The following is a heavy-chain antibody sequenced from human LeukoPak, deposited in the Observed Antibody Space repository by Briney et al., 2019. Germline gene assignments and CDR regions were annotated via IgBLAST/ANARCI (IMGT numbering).Heavy chain of an antibody. CDR3: ARVGRVGWEEDAFDI. V-gene: IGHV3-21*04. D-gene: IGHD6-19*01. CDR2: ISSSSSYI. Sequence: GGSLRLSCAASGFTFSSYSMNWVRQAPGKGLEWVSSISSSSSYIYYADSVKGRFTISRDNAKNSLYLQMNSLRAEDTAVYHCARVGRVGWEEDAFDIWGQGTMVTVSS. CDR1: GFTFSSYS. J-gene: IGHJ3*02.